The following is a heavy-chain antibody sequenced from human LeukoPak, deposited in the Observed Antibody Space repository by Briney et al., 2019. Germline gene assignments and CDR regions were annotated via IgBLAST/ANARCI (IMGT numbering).Heavy chain of an antibody. D-gene: IGHD3-16*01. Sequence: PGRSLRLSCAASGFTFSSYGMHWVRQAPGKGLECVAVISYDGSNKYYADSVKGRFTISRDNSKNTQYLQMNSLRAEDTAVYYCAKTMTGYVWGSPNYWGQGTLVTVSS. CDR3: AKTMTGYVWGSPNY. J-gene: IGHJ4*02. V-gene: IGHV3-30*18. CDR2: ISYDGSNK. CDR1: GFTFSSYG.